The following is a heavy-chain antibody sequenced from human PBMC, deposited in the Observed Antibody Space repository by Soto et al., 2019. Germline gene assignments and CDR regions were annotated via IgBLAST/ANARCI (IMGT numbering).Heavy chain of an antibody. J-gene: IGHJ6*02. D-gene: IGHD6-25*01. V-gene: IGHV1-69*06. CDR1: GGTFASYS. Sequence: QEELVQSGAEVKKPGSSVNVSCKASGGTFASYSITWVRQAPGQRLEWMGEIIPLLKTVNYAQKFQGRVTITGDRSTSTVYMALSRLRSDDTAVYYCARDPVDLFGYMDVWGHGTTLTVS. CDR2: IIPLLKTV. CDR3: ARDPVDLFGYMDV.